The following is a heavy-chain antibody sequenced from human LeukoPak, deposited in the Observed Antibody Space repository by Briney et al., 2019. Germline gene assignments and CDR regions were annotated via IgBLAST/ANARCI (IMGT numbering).Heavy chain of an antibody. Sequence: GGSLRLSCAAYGFTLSNYGMNWVSQAPGKGMEWVSYISSSSSAKEYADSVKGRLTISRDNAKKSLYLQLNSLRAEDTAVYYCARGGAARPDYWGRGTLVIVSS. D-gene: IGHD6-6*01. CDR1: GFTLSNYG. CDR2: ISSSSSAK. CDR3: ARGGAARPDY. V-gene: IGHV3-48*01. J-gene: IGHJ4*02.